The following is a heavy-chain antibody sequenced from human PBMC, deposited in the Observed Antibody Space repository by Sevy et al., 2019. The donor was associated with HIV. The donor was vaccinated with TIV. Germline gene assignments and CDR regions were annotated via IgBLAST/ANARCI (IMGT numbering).Heavy chain of an antibody. J-gene: IGHJ4*02. CDR3: AKSTMVRGAVDY. Sequence: GGSLRLSCAASGFTFSSYAMSWVRQAPGRGLEWVSAISGSGGSTYYADSVKGRFTISRDNSKNTLYLQMNSLRAEDTAVYYCAKSTMVRGAVDYWGQGTLVTVSP. CDR2: ISGSGGST. V-gene: IGHV3-23*01. CDR1: GFTFSSYA. D-gene: IGHD3-10*01.